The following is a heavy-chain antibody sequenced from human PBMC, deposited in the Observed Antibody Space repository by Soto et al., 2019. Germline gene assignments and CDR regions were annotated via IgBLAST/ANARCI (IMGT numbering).Heavy chain of an antibody. CDR1: CGSIISYY. CDR2: IYYSGST. J-gene: IGHJ5*02. D-gene: IGHD2-2*01. Sequence: SETLSLTCTFSCGSIISYYWSWIRQPPGKGLEWIGYIYYSGSTNYNPSLKSRVTISVDTSKNQFSLKLSSVTAADTAVYYCARALVVPAANWFDPWGQGTLVTVSS. V-gene: IGHV4-59*01. CDR3: ARALVVPAANWFDP.